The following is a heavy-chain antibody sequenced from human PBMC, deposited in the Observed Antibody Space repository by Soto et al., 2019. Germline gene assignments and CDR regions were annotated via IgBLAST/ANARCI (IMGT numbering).Heavy chain of an antibody. J-gene: IGHJ4*02. CDR2: IYNSGNT. CDR3: ASGLSGDKVDQ. V-gene: IGHV4-30-4*01. CDR1: GGSISDGAYY. Sequence: QVQLQESGPGLVKPSQTLSLTCTVSGGSISDGAYYWSWIRQPPGKGLEWIGHIYNSGNTYNNPSRRSRLTISLDTSKSQFSLNLNSVTVADTAVYYCASGLSGDKVDQWGQGTLVTVSS. D-gene: IGHD2-21*01.